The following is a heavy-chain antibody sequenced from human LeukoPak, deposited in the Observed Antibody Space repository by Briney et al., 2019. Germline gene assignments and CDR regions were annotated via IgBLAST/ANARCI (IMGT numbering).Heavy chain of an antibody. J-gene: IGHJ6*03. CDR1: GGSISSGSHY. Sequence: PSETLSLTCTVSGGSISSGSHYWSWIRPPAGKGLEWIGRIYTSGSTNYNPSLKSRVTISIDTTKNRFSLRLSSVTAADTAVYYCARGSSSWLDYYIDVWAKGTTVTVSS. V-gene: IGHV4-61*02. CDR2: IYTSGST. CDR3: ARGSSSWLDYYIDV. D-gene: IGHD6-13*01.